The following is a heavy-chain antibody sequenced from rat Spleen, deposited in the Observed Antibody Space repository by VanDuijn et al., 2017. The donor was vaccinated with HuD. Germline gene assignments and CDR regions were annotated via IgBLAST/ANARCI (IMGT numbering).Heavy chain of an antibody. J-gene: IGHJ2*01. CDR1: GFTFSDYN. V-gene: IGHV5-7*01. CDR2: ISYDGSST. CDR3: ARHLAFNYGGYQ. D-gene: IGHD1-11*01. Sequence: EVQLVESGGGLVQPGRSLKLSCAASGFTFSDYNMAWVRQAPKKGLEWVATISYDGSSTYYRDSVKGRFTISRDNAKSTLYLQMDSLRSEDTATYYCARHLAFNYGGYQWGQGVMVTVSS.